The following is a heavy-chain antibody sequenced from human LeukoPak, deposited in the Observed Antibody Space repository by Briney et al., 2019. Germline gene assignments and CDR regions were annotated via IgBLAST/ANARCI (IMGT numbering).Heavy chain of an antibody. V-gene: IGHV3-30*04. CDR3: AREYASGSYRGYFDY. CDR1: GFIFSNYP. D-gene: IGHD3-10*01. CDR2: ISPDGTNK. Sequence: GRSLRPSCAASGFIFSNYPMHCVRQAPGMGLEWVAVISPDGTNKYYADSVKGRFTVSRDNSKNTLYVQMNSLRAEDTAVYYCAREYASGSYRGYFDYWGQGTLVTVSS. J-gene: IGHJ4*02.